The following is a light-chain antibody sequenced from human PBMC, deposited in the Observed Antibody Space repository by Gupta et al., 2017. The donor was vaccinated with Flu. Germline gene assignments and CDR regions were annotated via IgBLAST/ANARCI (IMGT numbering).Light chain of an antibody. CDR1: SSDVGSYNY. V-gene: IGLV2-14*01. CDR3: SSFACSFTVV. CDR2: GVT. Sequence: SFTISCTGTSSDVGSYNYVSWFQQYPGKAPKRRMYGVTNWPSGVPNRFSGSKSGNTASLTISGLQAEDEADDDCSSFACSFTVVFGGGTKLTVL. J-gene: IGLJ3*02.